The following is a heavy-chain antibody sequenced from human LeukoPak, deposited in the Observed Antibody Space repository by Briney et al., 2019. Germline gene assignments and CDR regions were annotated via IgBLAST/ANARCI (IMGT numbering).Heavy chain of an antibody. CDR3: AKDDAWGRSKP. Sequence: GGTLRLSCAASGFTFSSRGMNWVRQARGKGLEGVSGISPSCGITYYTDSVKGRFTISRDNSKNTVSLQMNSLRGEDTAVYYRAKDDAWGRSKPWGHGTLVTVSS. CDR2: ISPSCGIT. V-gene: IGHV3-23*01. J-gene: IGHJ1*01. CDR1: GFTFSSRG. D-gene: IGHD3-16*01.